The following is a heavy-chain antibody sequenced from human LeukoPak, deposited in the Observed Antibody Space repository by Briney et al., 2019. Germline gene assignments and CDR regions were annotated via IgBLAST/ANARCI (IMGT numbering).Heavy chain of an antibody. CDR2: IWYDGSKK. D-gene: IGHD4-23*01. J-gene: IGHJ4*02. V-gene: IGHV3-33*01. Sequence: PGTPRIFSCTASCCIISNYGMHWGHQTPGKGLEWVAVIWYDGSKKYYAESVKGRFTISRDNSKNTLYLQMNSLRVEDTAVYFCTRRDGDNDRGFDFWGQGTLVTVSS. CDR1: CCIISNYG. CDR3: TRRDGDNDRGFDF.